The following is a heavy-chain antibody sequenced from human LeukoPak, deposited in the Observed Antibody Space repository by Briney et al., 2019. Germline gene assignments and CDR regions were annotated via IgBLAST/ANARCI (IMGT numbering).Heavy chain of an antibody. V-gene: IGHV3-13*01. D-gene: IGHD4-17*01. CDR2: IGTAGDT. CDR3: ARGDYGDYYVDY. J-gene: IGHJ4*02. Sequence: GGSLRLSCAASGFTFSSYDMHWVRQPTGRGLEWVSAIGTAGDTYYPGSVKGRFTISRENAKNSLSLQINSLRADDTAVYYCARGDYGDYYVDYWGQGTLVTVSS. CDR1: GFTFSSYD.